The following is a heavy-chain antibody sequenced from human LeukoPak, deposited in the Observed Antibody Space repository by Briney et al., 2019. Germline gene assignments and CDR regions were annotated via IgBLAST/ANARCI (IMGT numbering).Heavy chain of an antibody. Sequence: SETLSLTCTVSGGSISGYYWNWIRQPAGKGLEWIGRMYPSGSTNYNPSLKSRVTMSVDTSKNQFSLKLSSVTAADTAVYHCARHRSRDTMIVRDYFDYWGQGTLVTVSS. D-gene: IGHD3-22*01. CDR2: MYPSGST. CDR3: ARHRSRDTMIVRDYFDY. V-gene: IGHV4-4*07. CDR1: GGSISGYY. J-gene: IGHJ4*02.